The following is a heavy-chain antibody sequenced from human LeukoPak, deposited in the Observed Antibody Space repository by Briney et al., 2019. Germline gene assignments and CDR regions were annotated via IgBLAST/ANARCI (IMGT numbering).Heavy chain of an antibody. CDR3: AKGGVSSGWYFEVFDY. J-gene: IGHJ4*02. CDR1: GFTLRSYA. V-gene: IGHV3-23*01. Sequence: QPGGPLRVSCAASGFTLRSYAMSWVRQAPGKGLEWVSANSKRGGSRSYADTVKGRFTMSRDNSKNTLYLQMNSLRAEDTAVYYCAKGGVSSGWYFEVFDYWGEGTLVTVSS. D-gene: IGHD6-19*01. CDR2: NSKRGGSR.